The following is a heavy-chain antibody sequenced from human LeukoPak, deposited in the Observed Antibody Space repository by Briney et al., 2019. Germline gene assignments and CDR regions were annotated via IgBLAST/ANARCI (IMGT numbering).Heavy chain of an antibody. Sequence: SETLSLTCAVSGYSISSGYYRGWIRQPPGKGLEWIGSIYHSGSTYYNPSLKSRVTISVDTSKNQFSLKLSSVTAADTAVYYCARLTSSTSSPRYYYYYYYMDVWGKGTTVTVSS. CDR2: IYHSGST. CDR1: GYSISSGYY. J-gene: IGHJ6*03. V-gene: IGHV4-38-2*01. D-gene: IGHD2-2*01. CDR3: ARLTSSTSSPRYYYYYYYMDV.